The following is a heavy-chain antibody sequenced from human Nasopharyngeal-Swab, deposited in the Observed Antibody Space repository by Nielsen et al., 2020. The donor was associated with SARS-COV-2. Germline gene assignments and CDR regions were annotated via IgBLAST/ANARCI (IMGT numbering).Heavy chain of an antibody. CDR2: ISSSSSYI. D-gene: IGHD3-22*01. V-gene: IGHV3-21*01. J-gene: IGHJ3*02. Sequence: WIRQPPGKGLEWVSSISSSSSYIYYADSVKGRFTISRDNAKNSLYLQMNGLRAEDTAVYYCASDPYYDTSDDAFDIWGQGTMVTVSS. CDR3: ASDPYYDTSDDAFDI.